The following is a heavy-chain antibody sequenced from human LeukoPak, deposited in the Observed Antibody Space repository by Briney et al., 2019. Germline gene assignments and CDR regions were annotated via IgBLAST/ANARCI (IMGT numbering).Heavy chain of an antibody. Sequence: GASVKVSCKASGYTFTSYGISWVRQAPGQGLEWMGWISAYNGNTNYAQKLQGRVTMTTDTSTSTAYMELRSLRSDDTAVYYCARVPPLDIVVVVAAHQGGWFDPWGQGTLVTVSS. V-gene: IGHV1-18*01. CDR1: GYTFTSYG. CDR3: ARVPPLDIVVVVAAHQGGWFDP. D-gene: IGHD2-15*01. J-gene: IGHJ5*02. CDR2: ISAYNGNT.